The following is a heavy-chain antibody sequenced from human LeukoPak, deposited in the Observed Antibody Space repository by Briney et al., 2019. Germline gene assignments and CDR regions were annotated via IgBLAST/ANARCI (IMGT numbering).Heavy chain of an antibody. D-gene: IGHD3-22*01. CDR1: GGSISSSNW. CDR3: TDSSGYQETFQN. J-gene: IGHJ1*01. CDR2: IYHSGST. V-gene: IGHV4-4*02. Sequence: PSGTLSLTCAVSGGSISSSNWWSWVRQPPGKGLEWIGEIYHSGSTNYNPSRKSRVTISVDKSKNQFSLKLSSVTAADTAVYYCTDSSGYQETFQNWGQGTLVTVSS.